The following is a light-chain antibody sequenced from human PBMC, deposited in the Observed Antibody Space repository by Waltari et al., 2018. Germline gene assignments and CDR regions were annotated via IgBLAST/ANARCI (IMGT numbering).Light chain of an antibody. J-gene: IGLJ3*02. CDR2: ENS. CDR3: GTWDNSLSAAGV. CDR1: SSNIGNGY. Sequence: QSVLTQPPSVSAAPGQKVTISCSGSSSNIGNGYVSWSQQLPGTAPSLLIFENSKRPSGIPDRFSCSKSGTSATLGITVLQTGDEADYYCGTWDNSLSAAGVFGGGTKVTVL. V-gene: IGLV1-51*02.